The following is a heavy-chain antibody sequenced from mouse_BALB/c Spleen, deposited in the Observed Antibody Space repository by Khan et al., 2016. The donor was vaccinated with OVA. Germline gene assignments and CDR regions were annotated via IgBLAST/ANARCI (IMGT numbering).Heavy chain of an antibody. CDR1: GFTFSTYA. J-gene: IGHJ3*01. D-gene: IGHD2-1*01. Sequence: EVELVESGGGLVQPGGSLELSCAASGFTFSTYAMSWVRQTPEKRLEWVATISSYGDSTYYPDNVTGRFTISRDNAKNTLYLQMSSLRSEYTAMYYCARSPYGNFAYWGQGTLVTVSA. V-gene: IGHV5-9-3*01. CDR3: ARSPYGNFAY. CDR2: ISSYGDST.